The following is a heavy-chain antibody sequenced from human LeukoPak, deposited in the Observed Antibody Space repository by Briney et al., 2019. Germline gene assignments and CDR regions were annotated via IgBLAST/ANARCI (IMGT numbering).Heavy chain of an antibody. Sequence: QPGGSLRLSCAASGFTFSSYAMSWVRQAPGKGLEWVSAISSSGGSTYYADSVKGRFTISRDNSKNTLYLQMNSLRAEDTAVYYCAKADDSSGYYSYFDYWGQGTLVTVSS. D-gene: IGHD3-22*01. CDR2: ISSSGGST. V-gene: IGHV3-23*01. CDR3: AKADDSSGYYSYFDY. J-gene: IGHJ4*02. CDR1: GFTFSSYA.